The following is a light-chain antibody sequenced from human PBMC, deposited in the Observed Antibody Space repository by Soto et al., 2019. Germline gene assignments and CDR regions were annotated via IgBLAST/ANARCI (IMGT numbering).Light chain of an antibody. CDR3: QQSYSSPIT. CDR1: QSISIY. Sequence: DIQMTQSTSSLSASVGDRVTITCRASQSISIYLNWYQQKPGKAPNLLIYAASSLQGGVPSRFSGSGSGTDFTLTISSLQPEDFATYYCQQSYSSPITFGQGTRLEVK. J-gene: IGKJ5*01. CDR2: AAS. V-gene: IGKV1-39*01.